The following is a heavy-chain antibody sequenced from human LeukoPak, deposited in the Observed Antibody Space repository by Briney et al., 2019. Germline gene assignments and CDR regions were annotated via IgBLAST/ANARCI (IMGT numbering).Heavy chain of an antibody. D-gene: IGHD4-11*01. V-gene: IGHV3-11*01. CDR1: GFTFNNFY. CDR3: ARPVSPNYFYYMDV. CDR2: ISGSGTNQ. Sequence: GGSLRLSCAASGFTFNNFYMSWFRQAPGKGLEWLSYISGSGTNQHYADSVRGRFTISRDNAENSLSLQMDSLRAEDTAVYYCARPVSPNYFYYMDVWGKGTTVTVSS. J-gene: IGHJ6*03.